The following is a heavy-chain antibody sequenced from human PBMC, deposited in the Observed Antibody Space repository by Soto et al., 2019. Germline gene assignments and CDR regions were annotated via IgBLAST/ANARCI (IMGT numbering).Heavy chain of an antibody. D-gene: IGHD3-3*01. CDR1: GFTFSSYS. CDR3: ARSPPIGVVSHFDY. CDR2: ISSSSSTI. V-gene: IGHV3-48*01. J-gene: IGHJ4*02. Sequence: GGSLRLSCAASGFTFSSYSMNWVRQAPGKGLEWVSYISSSSSTIYYADSVKGRFTISRDNAKNSLYLQMNSLRAEDTAVYYCARSPPIGVVSHFDYWGQGTLVTVSS.